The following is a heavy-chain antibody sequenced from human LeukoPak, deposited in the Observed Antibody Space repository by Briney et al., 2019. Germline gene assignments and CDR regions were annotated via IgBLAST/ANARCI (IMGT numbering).Heavy chain of an antibody. V-gene: IGHV3-7*01. CDR2: IKQDGSKK. CDR1: GFPFSSYW. CDR3: ARDTGDFWSGYTPANWFDP. Sequence: PGGSLRLSCVASGFPFSSYWMTWVRQAPGKGLEWVANIKQDGSKKSYVDSVKGRFTISRDNSKNTLYLQMNSLRAEDTAVYYCARDTGDFWSGYTPANWFDPWGQGTLVTVSS. J-gene: IGHJ5*02. D-gene: IGHD3-3*01.